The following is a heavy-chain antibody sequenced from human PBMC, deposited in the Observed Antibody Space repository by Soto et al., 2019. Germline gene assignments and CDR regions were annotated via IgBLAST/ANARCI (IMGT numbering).Heavy chain of an antibody. CDR1: GGSTSSYY. V-gene: IGHV4-59*01. CDR3: AHPPRY. CDR2: IYYSGST. Sequence: SETLSLTCSVSGGSTSSYYWSWIRQPPGKGLEWIGYIYYSGSTDYSPSLKSRVTMSIDTSQNQVSLKLTSVTTADTAVYYCAHPPRYSGEGTMITIAS. J-gene: IGHJ4*01.